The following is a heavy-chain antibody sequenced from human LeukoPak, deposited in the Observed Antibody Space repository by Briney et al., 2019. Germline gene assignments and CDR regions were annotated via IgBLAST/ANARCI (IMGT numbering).Heavy chain of an antibody. Sequence: SETLSLTCTVSGDSINSAYFWGWIRQPPGKGLEYIGSIYHSGWTYYNSSLKSRVTISVDTSRNQFSLKLSSVTAADTAIYYCARHPCTSCYTPNWFDPWGQGTLVSVSS. CDR2: IYHSGWT. J-gene: IGHJ5*02. D-gene: IGHD2-2*02. CDR1: GDSINSAYF. V-gene: IGHV4-38-2*02. CDR3: ARHPCTSCYTPNWFDP.